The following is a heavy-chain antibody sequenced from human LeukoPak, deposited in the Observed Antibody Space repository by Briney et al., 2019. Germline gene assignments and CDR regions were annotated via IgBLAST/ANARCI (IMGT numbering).Heavy chain of an antibody. CDR2: INHSGST. CDR1: GGSFSGYY. CDR3: ARHATSSTSGPPYDY. V-gene: IGHV4-34*01. D-gene: IGHD5-24*01. J-gene: IGHJ4*02. Sequence: SETLSLTCAVYGGSFSGYYWSWIRQPPGKGLEWIGEINHSGSTNYNPSLKSRVTISVDTSKNQFSLKLSSVTAADTAVYYCARHATSSTSGPPYDYWGQGTLVTVSS.